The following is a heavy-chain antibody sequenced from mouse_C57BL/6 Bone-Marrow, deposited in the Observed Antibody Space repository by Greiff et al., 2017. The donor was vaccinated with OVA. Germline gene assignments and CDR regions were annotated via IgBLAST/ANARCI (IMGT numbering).Heavy chain of an antibody. CDR3: TRPPMVTTNYYAMDY. D-gene: IGHD2-9*01. Sequence: VQLQQSGAELVRPGASVKLSCTASGFNIKDDYMHWVKQRPEQGLEWIGWIDPENGDTEYASKFQGKATITADTSSNTAYLQLSSLTSEDTAVYYGTRPPMVTTNYYAMDYWGQGTSVTVSS. CDR2: IDPENGDT. V-gene: IGHV14-4*01. CDR1: GFNIKDDY. J-gene: IGHJ4*01.